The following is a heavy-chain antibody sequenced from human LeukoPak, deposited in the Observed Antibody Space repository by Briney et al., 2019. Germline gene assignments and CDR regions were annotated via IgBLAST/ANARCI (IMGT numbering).Heavy chain of an antibody. CDR2: IRSKANSYAT. V-gene: IGHV3-73*01. CDR1: GFTFSGSA. J-gene: IGHJ4*02. Sequence: PGGSLKLSCAASGFTFSGSAMHWVRQASGKGLEWVGRIRSKANSYATAYAASVEGRFTISRDDSKNTAYLQMNSLKTEDTAVYYCTRLGAGMRDYWGQGTLVTVSS. CDR3: TRLGAGMRDY. D-gene: IGHD6-13*01.